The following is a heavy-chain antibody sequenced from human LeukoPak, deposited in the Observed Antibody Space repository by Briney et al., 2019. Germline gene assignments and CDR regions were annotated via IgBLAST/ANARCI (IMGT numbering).Heavy chain of an antibody. V-gene: IGHV4-39*07. Sequence: SETLSLTCSVSGGSITSSNYYWGWIRQPPGKGLEWIGSIYHSGSTSYNPSLKSRVTISVDTSKNQFSLKLSSVTAADTAVYYCASQYDYVWGSYRAPFDYWGQGTLVTVSS. D-gene: IGHD3-16*02. J-gene: IGHJ4*02. CDR2: IYHSGST. CDR1: GGSITSSNYY. CDR3: ASQYDYVWGSYRAPFDY.